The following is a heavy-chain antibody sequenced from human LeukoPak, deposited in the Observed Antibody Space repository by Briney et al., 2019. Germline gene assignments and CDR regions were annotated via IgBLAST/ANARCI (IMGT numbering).Heavy chain of an antibody. CDR2: IIPILGIA. V-gene: IGHV1-69*04. D-gene: IGHD1-7*01. CDR1: GGTFSSYA. CDR3: ARDLGRITGTTKGDY. J-gene: IGHJ4*02. Sequence: SVKVSCKASGGTFSSYAISWVRQAPGQGLEWMGRIIPILGIANYAQKFQGRVTITADKSTSTAYMELSSLRSDDTAVYYCARDLGRITGTTKGDYWGQGTLVTVSS.